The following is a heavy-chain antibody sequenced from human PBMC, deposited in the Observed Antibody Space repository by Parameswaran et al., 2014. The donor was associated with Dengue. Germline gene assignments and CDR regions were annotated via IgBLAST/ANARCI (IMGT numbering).Heavy chain of an antibody. V-gene: IGHV3-49*02. Sequence: VRQMPGKGLEWVGFIRSKAYGGTTEYAASVKGRFTISRDDSKSIAYLQMNSLKTEDTAVYYCTRSPLEMGTRIFDYWGQGTLVTVSS. D-gene: IGHD5-24*01. J-gene: IGHJ4*02. CDR2: IRSKAYGGTT. CDR3: TRSPLEMGTRIFDY.